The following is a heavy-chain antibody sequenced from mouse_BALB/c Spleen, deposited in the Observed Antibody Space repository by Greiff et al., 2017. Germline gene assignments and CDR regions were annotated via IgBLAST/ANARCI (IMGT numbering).Heavy chain of an antibody. V-gene: IGHV1-5*01. Sequence: VQLQQSGTVLARPGASVKMSCKASGYTFTSYWMHWVKQRPGQGLEWIGAIYPGNSDTSYNQKFKGKAKLTAVTSTSTAYMELSSLTNEDSAVYYCTRRAYRYDDAMDYWGQGTSVTVSS. CDR1: GYTFTSYW. CDR3: TRRAYRYDDAMDY. D-gene: IGHD2-14*01. J-gene: IGHJ4*01. CDR2: IYPGNSDT.